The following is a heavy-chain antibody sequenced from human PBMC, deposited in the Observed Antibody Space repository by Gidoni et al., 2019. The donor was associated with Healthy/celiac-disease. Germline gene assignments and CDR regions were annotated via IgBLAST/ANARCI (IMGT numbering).Heavy chain of an antibody. CDR3: AREEGGGSPVFDY. Sequence: EVQLLESGGGLVQPGGSLSPSCAASGFTFRSYAMSWVRQAPGKGLEWVSAISGSGGSTYYADSVKGRFTISRDNSKNTLYLQMNSLRAEDTAVYYCAREEGGGSPVFDYWGQGTLVTVSS. CDR2: ISGSGGST. D-gene: IGHD2-15*01. V-gene: IGHV3-23*01. CDR1: GFTFRSYA. J-gene: IGHJ4*02.